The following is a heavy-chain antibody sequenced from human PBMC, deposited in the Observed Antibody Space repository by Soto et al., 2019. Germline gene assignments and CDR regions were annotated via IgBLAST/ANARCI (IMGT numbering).Heavy chain of an antibody. V-gene: IGHV3-23*01. CDR1: GFTFSSYA. Sequence: VQLLESEGGLVQPGGSLRLSCAASGFTFSSYAMSWVRQAPGKGLEWISAVSGSGGSTYYADSVKGRFTISRDNSKDTLYLQMNNLRAEDKAVYYCAKPPDYNWNDYWGQGTLVTVSS. CDR2: VSGSGGST. J-gene: IGHJ4*02. D-gene: IGHD1-20*01. CDR3: AKPPDYNWNDY.